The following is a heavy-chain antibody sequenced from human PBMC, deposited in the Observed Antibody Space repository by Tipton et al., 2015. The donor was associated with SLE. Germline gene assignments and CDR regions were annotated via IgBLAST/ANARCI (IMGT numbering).Heavy chain of an antibody. J-gene: IGHJ4*02. CDR3: ARRRGSSWYEDYFDY. CDR2: INYSGGT. Sequence: TLSLTCTVSGGSISSHYWSWIRRPPGKALESIAYINYSGGTNYNPSLKSRVTMSVDTSKNQFSLKLSSVTAADTAVYYYARRRGSSWYEDYFDYWGQGTLVTVSS. V-gene: IGHV4-59*11. D-gene: IGHD6-13*01. CDR1: GGSISSHY.